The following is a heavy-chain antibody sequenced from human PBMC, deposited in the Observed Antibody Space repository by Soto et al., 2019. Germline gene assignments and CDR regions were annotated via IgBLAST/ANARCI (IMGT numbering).Heavy chain of an antibody. CDR3: ARAASHYYDSSGYYW. Sequence: GASVKVSCKASGYTFTSYGISWVRQAPGQGLEWMGWISAYNGNTNYAQKLQGRVTMTTDTSTSTAYMELRSLRSDDTAVYYCARAASHYYDSSGYYWWGQGTLVTVSS. V-gene: IGHV1-18*04. J-gene: IGHJ4*02. CDR2: ISAYNGNT. D-gene: IGHD3-22*01. CDR1: GYTFTSYG.